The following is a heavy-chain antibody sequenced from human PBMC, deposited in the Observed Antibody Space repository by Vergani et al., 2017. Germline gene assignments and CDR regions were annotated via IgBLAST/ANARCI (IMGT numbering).Heavy chain of an antibody. CDR1: GFSFSTYG. CDR3: ANSYCSSLSCYAFYGMEV. D-gene: IGHD2-2*01. V-gene: IGHV3-30*02. CDR2: LRYDGSNK. J-gene: IGHJ6*02. Sequence: QVQLVESGGGVVQPGGSLRLSCAASGFSFSTYGMHWVRQAPGRGLEWVAFLRYDGSNKYYGDAVKGRFIISRDNSKNMLSLEMHSLRPEDTAVYYCANSYCSSLSCYAFYGMEVWGQGTTVTVSS.